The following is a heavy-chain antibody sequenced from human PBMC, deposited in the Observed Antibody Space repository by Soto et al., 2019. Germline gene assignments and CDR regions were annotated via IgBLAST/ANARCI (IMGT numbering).Heavy chain of an antibody. D-gene: IGHD6-6*01. CDR3: ARVLGYSSSSGPLDY. CDR1: GGSISSGGYS. Sequence: SETLSLTCAVSGGSISSGGYSWSWIRQPPGKGLEWIGYIYHSGSTYYNPSLKSRVTISVDRSKNQFSLKLSSVTAADTAVYYCARVLGYSSSSGPLDYWGQGTLVTVSS. V-gene: IGHV4-30-2*01. CDR2: IYHSGST. J-gene: IGHJ4*02.